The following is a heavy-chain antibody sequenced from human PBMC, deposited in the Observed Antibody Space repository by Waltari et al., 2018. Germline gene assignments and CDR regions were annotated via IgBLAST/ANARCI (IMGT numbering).Heavy chain of an antibody. V-gene: IGHV3-48*03. CDR3: ARGEGGANEY. CDR2: ISSGASTI. D-gene: IGHD1-26*01. Sequence: EVQLVESGGGLVQPGGSLRLLCAASGFTFRNYEMNGVRKAQGKGLEWVSYISSGASTIFYADSVKGRFTISRDNAKNSVYLQMNSLRADDTAIYYCARGEGGANEYWGQGTLVTVSS. CDR1: GFTFRNYE. J-gene: IGHJ4*01.